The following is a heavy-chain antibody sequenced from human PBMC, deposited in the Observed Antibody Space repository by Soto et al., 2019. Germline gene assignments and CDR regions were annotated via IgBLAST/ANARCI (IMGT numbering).Heavy chain of an antibody. J-gene: IGHJ4*02. CDR2: INHSGST. D-gene: IGHD2-21*01. CDR1: GGSFSGYY. Sequence: PSETLSLTCAVYGGSFSGYYWSWIRQPPGKGLEWIGEINHSGSTNYNPSLKSRVTISVDTSKNQFSLKLSSVTAADTAVYYCARVTYSDCFDYWGQGTLVTVSS. V-gene: IGHV4-34*01. CDR3: ARVTYSDCFDY.